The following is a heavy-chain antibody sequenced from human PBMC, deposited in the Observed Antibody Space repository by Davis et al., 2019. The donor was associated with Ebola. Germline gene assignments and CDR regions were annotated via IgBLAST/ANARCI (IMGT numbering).Heavy chain of an antibody. J-gene: IGHJ5*02. CDR1: GGSFSGYY. CDR3: ARSQTTVVTGSFDP. Sequence: SETLSLTCAVYGGSFSGYYWSWIRQPPGKGLEWIGEINHSGSTNYNPSLKSRVTISVDTSKNQFSLKLSSVTAADTAVYYCARSQTTVVTGSFDPWGQGTLGTVSS. D-gene: IGHD4-23*01. CDR2: INHSGST. V-gene: IGHV4-34*01.